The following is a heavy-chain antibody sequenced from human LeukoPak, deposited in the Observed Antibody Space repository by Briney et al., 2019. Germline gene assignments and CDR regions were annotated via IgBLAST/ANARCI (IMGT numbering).Heavy chain of an antibody. CDR3: ARSPSYYYDTPASRGAFDI. Sequence: GGSLRLSCAGSGFTFSDYWMSWVRQAPGKGLEWVANIKQDGGEKYYVDSVKGRFTISRDNAKNSLNLQMDTLRAEDTAMYYCARSPSYYYDTPASRGAFDILGQGTMVTVSS. D-gene: IGHD3-22*01. J-gene: IGHJ3*02. CDR2: IKQDGGEK. V-gene: IGHV3-7*01. CDR1: GFTFSDYW.